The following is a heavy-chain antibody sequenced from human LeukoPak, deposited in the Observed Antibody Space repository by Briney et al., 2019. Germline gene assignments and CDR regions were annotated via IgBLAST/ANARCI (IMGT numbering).Heavy chain of an antibody. CDR1: GGTFSSYA. CDR2: IIPIFGTA. D-gene: IGHD5-24*01. V-gene: IGHV1-69*05. J-gene: IGHJ4*02. CDR3: ARPKRDGYNYDFDY. Sequence: SVKVSCKASGGTFSSYAISWVRQAPGQGLEWVGGIIPIFGTANYAQKFQGRVTITTDESTSTAYMELSSLRSEDTAVYYCARPKRDGYNYDFDYWGQGTLVTVSS.